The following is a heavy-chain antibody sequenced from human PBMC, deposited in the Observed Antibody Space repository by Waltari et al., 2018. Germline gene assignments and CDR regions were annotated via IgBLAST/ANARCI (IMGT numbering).Heavy chain of an antibody. J-gene: IGHJ3*02. CDR1: GFTFSSFT. D-gene: IGHD7-27*01. Sequence: EVQLVESGGGLVQPGGSLRLSCAAAGFTFSSFTMHWVRQPPGKGLEFVSAITSDGYTTYYETSVKGRFTISRDNSKNTLHLQMNSLRGDDTAVYYCAKDSGNWGYAFDIWGQGTKVTVSS. CDR3: AKDSGNWGYAFDI. CDR2: ITSDGYTT. V-gene: IGHV3-64*01.